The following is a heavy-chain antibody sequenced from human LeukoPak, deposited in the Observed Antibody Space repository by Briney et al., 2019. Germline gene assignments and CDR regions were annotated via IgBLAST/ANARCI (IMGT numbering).Heavy chain of an antibody. J-gene: IGHJ1*01. Sequence: AGGSLRLSCAASGFTFSSYAMSWVRQAPGKGLKWVSSISGSGGRTYYADSVKGRFTISRDNSKDTLSLQINTLRAEDTAVYYCAKDPYFGGNFPEYFQHWGQGTLVTVSS. V-gene: IGHV3-23*01. CDR2: ISGSGGRT. CDR3: AKDPYFGGNFPEYFQH. D-gene: IGHD4-23*01. CDR1: GFTFSSYA.